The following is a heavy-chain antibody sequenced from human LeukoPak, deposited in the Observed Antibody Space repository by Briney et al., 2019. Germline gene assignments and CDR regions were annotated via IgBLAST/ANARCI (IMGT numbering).Heavy chain of an antibody. V-gene: IGHV3-23*01. Sequence: GGSLRLSCAASGFTLSSYAMSWVRQAPGKGLEWVSAISGSGGSTYYADSVKGRFTISRDNSKNTLYLQMNSLRAEDTAVYYCARVGTMIVVSDAFDIWGQGTMVTVSS. D-gene: IGHD3-22*01. CDR1: GFTLSSYA. J-gene: IGHJ3*02. CDR3: ARVGTMIVVSDAFDI. CDR2: ISGSGGST.